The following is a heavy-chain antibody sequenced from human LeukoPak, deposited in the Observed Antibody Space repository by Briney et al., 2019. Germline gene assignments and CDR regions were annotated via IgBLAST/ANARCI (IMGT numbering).Heavy chain of an antibody. V-gene: IGHV3-66*01. CDR1: GFTVRSNY. CDR2: IYSGGST. CDR3: ARDRSYGHFDY. Sequence: GGTLRLSCAASGFTVRSNYMSWIRQAPGKGLEWVSVIYSGGSTYYADSVKGRFTISRDNSKNMLFLQMNSLRAEDTAVYYCARDRSYGHFDYWGQGTQVTVSS. J-gene: IGHJ4*02. D-gene: IGHD4-17*01.